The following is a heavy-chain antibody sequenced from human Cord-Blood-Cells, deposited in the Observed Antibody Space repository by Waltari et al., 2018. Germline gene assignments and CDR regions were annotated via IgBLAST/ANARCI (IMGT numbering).Heavy chain of an antibody. CDR2: INPNSGNT. CDR3: ARSDYDILTGPYWYFDL. V-gene: IGHV1-8*01. J-gene: IGHJ2*01. Sequence: GQSGAEVKKPGASVKVSCKASGYTFTSYDINWVRQATGQGLEWMGWINPNSGNTGYAQKFQGRVTMTRNTSISTAYMELSSLRSEDTAVYYCARSDYDILTGPYWYFDLWGRGTLVTVSS. D-gene: IGHD3-9*01. CDR1: GYTFTSYD.